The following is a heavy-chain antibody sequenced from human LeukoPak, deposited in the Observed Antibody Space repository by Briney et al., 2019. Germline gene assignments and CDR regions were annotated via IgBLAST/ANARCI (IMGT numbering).Heavy chain of an antibody. J-gene: IGHJ6*03. CDR2: IKQDGSEK. Sequence: GGSLRLSCAASRFTFSNSWMSWVRLAPGKGMEWVANIKQDGSEKYYVDSVKGRFTISRDNAKNSLCLQMNSLRAEDTAVYYCAGCSTVTTYYYSYYMDIWGKGTTVTVSS. D-gene: IGHD4-17*01. CDR3: AGCSTVTTYYYSYYMDI. CDR1: RFTFSNSW. V-gene: IGHV3-7*01.